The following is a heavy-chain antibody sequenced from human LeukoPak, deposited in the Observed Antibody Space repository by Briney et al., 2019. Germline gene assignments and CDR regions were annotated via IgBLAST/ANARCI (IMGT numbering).Heavy chain of an antibody. CDR1: GGSLSSYY. Sequence: SETLSLTCAVYGGSLSSYYCSWIRQPPGKGLEWIGEINHSGSTNYNPSLKSRVTISVDTSKNQFSLKLSSVTAADTAVYYCARGLSYYYGSGSYYKFPCWFDPWGQGTLVTVSS. CDR2: INHSGST. D-gene: IGHD3-10*01. CDR3: ARGLSYYYGSGSYYKFPCWFDP. J-gene: IGHJ5*02. V-gene: IGHV4-34*01.